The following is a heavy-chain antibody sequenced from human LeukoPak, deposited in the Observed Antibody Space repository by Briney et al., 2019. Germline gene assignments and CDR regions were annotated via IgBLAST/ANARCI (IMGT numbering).Heavy chain of an antibody. J-gene: IGHJ3*01. D-gene: IGHD6-19*01. Sequence: ASVRVPCKASEYTFSGHFIHWMRQAPGQGLEWVGWINPNSGGTNYAQKFQGRVILTRDTSAGTAYMDLSSLRSDDTAVYYCAQSIAVPRIPTFDVWGQGTVVAVSS. V-gene: IGHV1-2*02. CDR3: AQSIAVPRIPTFDV. CDR1: EYTFSGHF. CDR2: INPNSGGT.